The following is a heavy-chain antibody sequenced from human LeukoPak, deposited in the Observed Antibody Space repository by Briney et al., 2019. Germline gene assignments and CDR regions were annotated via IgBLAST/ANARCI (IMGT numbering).Heavy chain of an antibody. CDR3: ARGYCSSTSCYFDY. CDR2: INWNGGST. J-gene: IGHJ4*02. V-gene: IGHV3-20*04. Sequence: GGSLRLSCTASGFTFSSYGMSWVRQAPGKGLEWVSGINWNGGSTGYADSVKGRFTISRDNAKNSLYLQMNSLRAEDTALYYCARGYCSSTSCYFDYWGQGTLVTVSS. CDR1: GFTFSSYG. D-gene: IGHD2-2*01.